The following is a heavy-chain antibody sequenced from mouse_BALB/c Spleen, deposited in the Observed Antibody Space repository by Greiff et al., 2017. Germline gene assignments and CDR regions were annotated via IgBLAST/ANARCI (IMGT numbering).Heavy chain of an antibody. V-gene: IGHV3-2*02. CDR3: ARSYEGGDYFDY. CDR2: INYSGST. Sequence: EVHLVESGPGLVKPSQSLSLTCTVTGYSITSDYAWNWIRQSPGNKLGWMGYINYSGSTSYNPSLKSRISITRDTSKNKFFLQLNSVTTEDTATYYCARSYEGGDYFDYWGQGTTLTVSS. D-gene: IGHD2-10*02. J-gene: IGHJ2*01. CDR1: GYSITSDYA.